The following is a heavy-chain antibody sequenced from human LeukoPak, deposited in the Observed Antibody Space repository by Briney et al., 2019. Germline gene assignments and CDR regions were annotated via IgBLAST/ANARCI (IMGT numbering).Heavy chain of an antibody. D-gene: IGHD2-15*01. J-gene: IGHJ5*02. CDR1: GGSISSGGYY. CDR2: IYYSGST. Sequence: SQTLSLTCTVSGGSISSGGYYWSWIRQHPGKGLEWIGYIYYSGSTYYNPSLKSRVTLSVDTSKNQFSLKLSSVTAADTAVYYCARAGGGGYCSGGSCLNWFDPWGQGTLVTVSS. CDR3: ARAGGGGYCSGGSCLNWFDP. V-gene: IGHV4-31*03.